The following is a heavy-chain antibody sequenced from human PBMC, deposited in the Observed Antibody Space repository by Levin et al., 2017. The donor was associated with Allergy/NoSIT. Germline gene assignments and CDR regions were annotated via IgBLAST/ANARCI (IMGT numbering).Heavy chain of an antibody. V-gene: IGHV3-33*01. D-gene: IGHD2-15*01. CDR3: ARGWGYCSGGSCFAPFDY. J-gene: IGHJ4*02. CDR1: GFTFSSYG. CDR2: IWYDGSNK. Sequence: GESLKISCAASGFTFSSYGMHWVRQAPGKGLEWVAVIWYDGSNKYYADSVKGRFTISRDNSKNTLYLQMNSLRAEDTAVYYCARGWGYCSGGSCFAPFDYWGQGTLVTVSS.